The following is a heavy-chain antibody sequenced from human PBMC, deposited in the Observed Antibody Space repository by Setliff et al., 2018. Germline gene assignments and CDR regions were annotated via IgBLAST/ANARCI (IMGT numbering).Heavy chain of an antibody. D-gene: IGHD6-13*01. CDR1: GDSIGGSGYF. Sequence: PSETLSLTCTVSGDSIGGSGYFWGWIRQPPGKGLEWIASMYYSGKTFYNPSLESRAYIFVDTPKNQLSLRLTSVTAADTGLYYCAKHLDAQRIADPGALVSWGQGAQVTVSS. CDR2: MYYSGKT. J-gene: IGHJ4*02. V-gene: IGHV4-39*01. CDR3: AKHLDAQRIADPGALVS.